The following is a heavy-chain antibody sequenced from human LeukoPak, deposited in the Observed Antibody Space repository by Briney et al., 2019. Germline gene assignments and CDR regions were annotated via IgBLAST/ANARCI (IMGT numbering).Heavy chain of an antibody. CDR3: ARDLAGCSSTSCYSWFDP. CDR1: GGSISSGDYY. Sequence: PSQTLSLTCTVSGGSISSGDYYWSWIRQPPGKGLEWIGYIYYSGSTYYNPSLKSRVTISVDTSKNQFSLKLSSVTAADTAVYYCARDLAGCSSTSCYSWFDPWGQGTLVTVSS. CDR2: IYYSGST. D-gene: IGHD2-2*01. J-gene: IGHJ5*02. V-gene: IGHV4-30-4*01.